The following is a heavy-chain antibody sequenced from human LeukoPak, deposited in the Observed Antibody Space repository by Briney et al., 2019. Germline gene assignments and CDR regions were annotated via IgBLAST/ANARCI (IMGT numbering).Heavy chain of an antibody. V-gene: IGHV4-34*01. CDR1: GGSFSGYY. Sequence: SETLSLTCAVYGGSFSGYYWSWIRQPPGKGLEWIGEINHSGSTNYNPSLKSRVTISVDTSKNQFSLKLSSVTAADTAVYYCAREVTTYAFDIWGQGTMVTVSS. CDR3: AREVTTYAFDI. J-gene: IGHJ3*02. CDR2: INHSGST. D-gene: IGHD4-17*01.